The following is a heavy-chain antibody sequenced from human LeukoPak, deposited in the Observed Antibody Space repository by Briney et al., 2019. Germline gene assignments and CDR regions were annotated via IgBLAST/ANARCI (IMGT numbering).Heavy chain of an antibody. CDR1: GGTFSSYA. V-gene: IGHV1-69*13. J-gene: IGHJ4*02. D-gene: IGHD6-13*01. CDR3: ARDRAPAAAAGSRRLDY. CDR2: IIPIFGTA. Sequence: SVKVSCKASGGTFSSYAISWVRRAPGQGLEWMGGIIPIFGTANYAQKFQGRVTITADESTSTAYMELSSLRSEDTAVYYCARDRAPAAAAGSRRLDYWGQGTLVTVSS.